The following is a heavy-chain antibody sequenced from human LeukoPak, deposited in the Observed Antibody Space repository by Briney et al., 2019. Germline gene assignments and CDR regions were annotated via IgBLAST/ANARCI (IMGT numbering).Heavy chain of an antibody. V-gene: IGHV3-21*01. CDR2: ISRSSSYM. J-gene: IGHJ4*02. Sequence: GGSLRLSCAASGFTFSSYSMNWVRQAPGKGLEWVSSISRSSSYMYYADSVKGRFTISRDNAKNSLYLQMHSLRAEDTAVYYCAREISRFGIWGQGTLVTVSS. CDR1: GFTFSSYS. CDR3: AREISRFGI. D-gene: IGHD3-16*01.